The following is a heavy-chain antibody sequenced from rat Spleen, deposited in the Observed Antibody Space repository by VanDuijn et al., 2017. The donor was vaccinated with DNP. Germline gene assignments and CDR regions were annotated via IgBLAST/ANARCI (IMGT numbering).Heavy chain of an antibody. CDR3: ARHRTIMPYYYAMDA. Sequence: EVQLVESGGGLVQPGRSLKLSCAVSGFTFSDYYLAWVRQAPAKGLEWVATISYNCGSPYYRDSVKGRFTISRDNAQSTLYLQMDSLRSEDTATYYCARHRTIMPYYYAMDAWGQGASVTVSS. V-gene: IGHV5-7*01. CDR2: ISYNCGSP. D-gene: IGHD3-8*01. J-gene: IGHJ4*01. CDR1: GFTFSDYY.